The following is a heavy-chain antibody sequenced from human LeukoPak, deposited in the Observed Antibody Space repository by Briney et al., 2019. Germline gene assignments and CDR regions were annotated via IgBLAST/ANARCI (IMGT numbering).Heavy chain of an antibody. CDR3: ARDWDIAAEVDYFDY. Sequence: GSVNVSCQPSRYTFPTCVIIWVGQAAGQERTGMGWISRSKGDTNYPQKLQGRATMTTDTSTTTAYMKVRSLGSDDTAVYYCARDWDIAAEVDYFDYWGQGTVVTVSS. V-gene: IGHV1-18*01. D-gene: IGHD6-13*01. CDR1: RYTFPTCV. CDR2: ISRSKGDT. J-gene: IGHJ4*02.